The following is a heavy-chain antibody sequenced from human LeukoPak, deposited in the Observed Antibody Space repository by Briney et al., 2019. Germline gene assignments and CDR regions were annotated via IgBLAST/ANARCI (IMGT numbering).Heavy chain of an antibody. Sequence: GGSLRLSCAVSGLTFSNFKMNWVRQAPGKGLEWVSYISDSGRTTFYADSVKGRFTISRDNAKNTLYLQMNSLRAEDTAVYYCAKDGYCSSTSCYFFDYWGQGTLVTVSS. J-gene: IGHJ4*02. CDR2: ISDSGRTT. D-gene: IGHD2-2*03. CDR3: AKDGYCSSTSCYFFDY. V-gene: IGHV3-48*03. CDR1: GLTFSNFK.